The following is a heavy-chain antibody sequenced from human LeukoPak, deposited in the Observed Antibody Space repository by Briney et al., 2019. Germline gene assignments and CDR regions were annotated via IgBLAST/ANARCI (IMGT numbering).Heavy chain of an antibody. CDR1: GGSISSGSYY. Sequence: PSETLSPTCTASGGSISSGSYYWSWIRQPAGKGLEWIGRIYTSGSTNYNPSLESRVTISVDTSKNQFSLKMSSVTAADTALYYCARGFALDYWGQGTLVTVSS. V-gene: IGHV4-61*02. D-gene: IGHD3-3*01. J-gene: IGHJ4*02. CDR3: ARGFALDY. CDR2: IYTSGST.